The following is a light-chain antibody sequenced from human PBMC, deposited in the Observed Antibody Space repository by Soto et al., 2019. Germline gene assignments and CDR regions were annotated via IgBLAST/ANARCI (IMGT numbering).Light chain of an antibody. CDR3: CSSGGSPTYV. CDR1: SSNVGSYKL. J-gene: IGLJ1*01. CDR2: EVN. Sequence: QSALTQPASVSGSPGQSITISCTGTSSNVGSYKLVSWYQQHPGKAPTLMIFEVNKRPSGVSNRFSGSKSGNTASLTISGLKVEDEADYYCCSSGGSPTYVFGTGTKV. V-gene: IGLV2-23*02.